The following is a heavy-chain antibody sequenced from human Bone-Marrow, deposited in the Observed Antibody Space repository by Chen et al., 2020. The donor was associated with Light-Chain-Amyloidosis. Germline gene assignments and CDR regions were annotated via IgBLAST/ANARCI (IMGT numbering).Heavy chain of an antibody. J-gene: IGHJ4*02. D-gene: IGHD5-12*01. CDR2: IYPDDSDA. Sequence: EVKLEQSGPEVKKPGESLKISCKGSGYTFPNYWIGWVRQMPGKGLEWMGIIYPDDSDARYSPSFEGQVTISADMSITTAYLQWRSLKASDTAMYYCARRRDGYNFDYWGQGTLVTVSS. V-gene: IGHV5-51*01. CDR1: GYTFPNYW. CDR3: ARRRDGYNFDY.